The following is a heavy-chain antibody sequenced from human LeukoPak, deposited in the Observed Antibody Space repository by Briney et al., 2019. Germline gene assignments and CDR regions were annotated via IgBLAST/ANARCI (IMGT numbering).Heavy chain of an antibody. Sequence: AGGSLRLSCAASGFTFSSYSMNWVRQAPGKGLEWVSSISSSSSYIYYADSVKGRFTISRDNAKNSLYLQINSLRAEDTAVYYCARWRGGEQLVPSYYYYGMDVWGQGTTVTVSS. CDR1: GFTFSSYS. D-gene: IGHD6-6*01. V-gene: IGHV3-21*01. CDR2: ISSSSSYI. CDR3: ARWRGGEQLVPSYYYYGMDV. J-gene: IGHJ6*02.